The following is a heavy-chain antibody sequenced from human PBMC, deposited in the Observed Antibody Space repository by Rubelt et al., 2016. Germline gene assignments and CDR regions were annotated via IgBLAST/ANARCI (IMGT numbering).Heavy chain of an antibody. CDR1: GYSFTSYW. Sequence: GVKKPGESLRISCKGSGYSFTSYWINWVRQMPGKGLEWMGRIDHSDSYTNYGPSFQGHVTISADKSISTAYLQWSSLKASDTAMYYCAFGALPAAMKIYYYGMDVWGQGTTVTVSS. CDR2: IDHSDSYT. CDR3: AFGALPAAMKIYYYGMDV. V-gene: IGHV5-10-1*01. J-gene: IGHJ6*02. D-gene: IGHD2-2*01.